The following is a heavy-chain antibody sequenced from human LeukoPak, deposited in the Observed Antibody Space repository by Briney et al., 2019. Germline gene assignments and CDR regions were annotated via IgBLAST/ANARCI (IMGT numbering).Heavy chain of an antibody. Sequence: ASVKVSCKAFGYTFTSYYIHWVRQAPGQGLEWMGIINPSGGSTAYAQKFQGRVTMTRDTSTSTVYMELSSLRSEDTAVYYCARPAGGRPHVAFDIWGQGTMVTVSS. V-gene: IGHV1-46*01. CDR3: ARPAGGRPHVAFDI. CDR1: GYTFTSYY. J-gene: IGHJ3*02. D-gene: IGHD3-10*01. CDR2: INPSGGST.